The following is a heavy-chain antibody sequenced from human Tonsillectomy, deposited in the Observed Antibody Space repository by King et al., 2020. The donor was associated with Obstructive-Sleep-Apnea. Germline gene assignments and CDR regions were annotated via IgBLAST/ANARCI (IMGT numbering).Heavy chain of an antibody. D-gene: IGHD6-19*01. J-gene: IGHJ4*02. CDR2: RYYMGIT. V-gene: IGHV4-39*07. Sequence: LSLTCPFSFCSIRLRLSSFFFLLPPTFPLLYFIFLRYYMGITSYNPSLKSRVTISVQPSKNQFSLKLSSVTAADTAVYYCARVEAVAGWGLKYYFDYWGQGTLVTVSS. CDR3: ARVEAVAGWGLKYYFDY. CDR1: FCSIRLRLSS.